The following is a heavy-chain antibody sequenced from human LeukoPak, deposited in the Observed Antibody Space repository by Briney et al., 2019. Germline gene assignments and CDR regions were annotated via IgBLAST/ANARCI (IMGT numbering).Heavy chain of an antibody. D-gene: IGHD3-3*02. V-gene: IGHV4-59*01. CDR3: AGGGGIRSAFDI. CDR2: IYYSGST. CDR1: GGSISSYY. Sequence: SETLSLTCTVSGGSISSYYWSWIRQPPGKGLVWLGYIYYSGSTNYNPSLKSRVTISVDTSKNQFSLKLSSVTAADAAVYYCAGGGGIRSAFDIWGQGTMVTVSS. J-gene: IGHJ3*02.